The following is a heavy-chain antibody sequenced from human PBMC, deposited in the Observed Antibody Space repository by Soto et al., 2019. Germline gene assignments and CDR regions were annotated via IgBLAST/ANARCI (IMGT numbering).Heavy chain of an antibody. CDR1: GFTFSSYA. J-gene: IGHJ6*02. CDR2: ISGSGGST. D-gene: IGHD6-19*01. Sequence: SGGSLRLSCAASGFTFSSYAMSWVRQAPGKGLEWVSAISGSGGSTYYADSVKGRFTISRDNSKNTLYLQMNSLRAEDTAVYYCAESGKQWLASYYYYGMDVWGQGTTVTVSS. CDR3: AESGKQWLASYYYYGMDV. V-gene: IGHV3-23*01.